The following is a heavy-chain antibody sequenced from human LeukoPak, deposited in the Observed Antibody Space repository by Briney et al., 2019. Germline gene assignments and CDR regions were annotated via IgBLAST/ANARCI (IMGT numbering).Heavy chain of an antibody. D-gene: IGHD3-10*01. CDR2: INHSGST. CDR3: ARDMVRGVINTGDY. CDR1: GGSFSGYY. J-gene: IGHJ4*02. V-gene: IGHV4-34*01. Sequence: SETLSLTCAVYGGSFSGYYWSWIRQPPGKGLEWIGEINHSGSTNYNPSLKSRVTISVDTSKNQFSLKLSSVTAADTAVYYCARDMVRGVINTGDYWGQGTLVTVSS.